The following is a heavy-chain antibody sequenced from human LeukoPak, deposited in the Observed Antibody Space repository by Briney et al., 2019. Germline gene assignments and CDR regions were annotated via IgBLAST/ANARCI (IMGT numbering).Heavy chain of an antibody. Sequence: SETLSLTCTVSGGSISSYYWSWIRQPPGKGLEWIGYIYYSGSTNYNPSLKSRVTISVDTSKNQFSLKLSSVTAADTAVYYCARGPLRGGYRIFDAFDIWGQGTMVTVSS. CDR1: GGSISSYY. D-gene: IGHD5-12*01. V-gene: IGHV4-59*01. CDR2: IYYSGST. CDR3: ARGPLRGGYRIFDAFDI. J-gene: IGHJ3*02.